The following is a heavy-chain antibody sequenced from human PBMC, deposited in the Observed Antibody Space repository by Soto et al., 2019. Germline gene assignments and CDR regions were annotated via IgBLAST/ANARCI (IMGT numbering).Heavy chain of an antibody. J-gene: IGHJ4*02. CDR1: GFTFSSYA. CDR3: AREKQLGFDY. CDR2: ISYDGSNK. D-gene: IGHD6-13*01. Sequence: QVQLVESGGGVVQPGRSLRLSCAASGFTFSSYAMHWVRQAPGKGLEWVAVISYDGSNKYYADSVKGRFTISRDNSKNTLYLQMNSLRAEDTAVYYCAREKQLGFDYWGQGTLVTVSS. V-gene: IGHV3-30-3*01.